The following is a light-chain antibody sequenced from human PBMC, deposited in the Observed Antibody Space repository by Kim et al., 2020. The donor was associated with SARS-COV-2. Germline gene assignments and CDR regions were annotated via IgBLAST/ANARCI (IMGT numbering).Light chain of an antibody. Sequence: PGQSITISCTGSSSDIGAYENVSWYKQHPGKAPKLVVSEVTKRSSGVPDRFSGSKSGNTASLTVTGLQAEDAAESLCCLSLRASYLIGTGAQVTVL. CDR3: CLSLRASYL. CDR2: EVT. V-gene: IGLV2-8*01. J-gene: IGLJ1*01. CDR1: SSDIGAYEN.